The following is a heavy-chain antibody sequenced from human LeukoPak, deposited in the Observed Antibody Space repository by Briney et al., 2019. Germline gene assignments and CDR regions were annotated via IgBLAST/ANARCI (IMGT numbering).Heavy chain of an antibody. CDR3: ARGALYDSSGYYPEDFDY. V-gene: IGHV1-8*01. D-gene: IGHD3-22*01. J-gene: IGHJ4*02. CDR2: MNPNSGNT. Sequence: GASVKVSCKASGYTFTIYDINWVRQATGQGLEWMGWMNPNSGNTGYAQKFQGRVTMTRNTSISTAYMELSSLRSEDTAVYYCARGALYDSSGYYPEDFDYWGQGTLVTVSS. CDR1: GYTFTIYD.